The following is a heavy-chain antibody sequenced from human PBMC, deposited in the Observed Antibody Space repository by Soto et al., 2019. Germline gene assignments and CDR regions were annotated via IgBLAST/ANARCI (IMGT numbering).Heavy chain of an antibody. J-gene: IGHJ4*02. V-gene: IGHV3-11*04. D-gene: IGHD1-26*01. CDR2: IYYSGSHI. Sequence: LSLTCTVSGGSINNYYWSWIRQPPGKGLEWIGYIYYSGSHIYDTDSVKGRFTISRDNTKDSLYLQMNSLRAEDTAIYYCARGSAFIGLDYWGQGTPVTVSS. CDR1: GGSINNYY. CDR3: ARGSAFIGLDY.